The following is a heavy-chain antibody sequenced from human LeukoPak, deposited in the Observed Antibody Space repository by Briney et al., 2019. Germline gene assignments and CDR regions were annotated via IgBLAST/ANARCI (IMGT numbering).Heavy chain of an antibody. J-gene: IGHJ4*02. CDR3: ARRSGSLDDFAY. V-gene: IGHV5-51*01. CDR2: IYPDDSNT. Sequence: GESLKISCTVSGYIFPHYWIGWVRLMPGKGLKWMGIIYPDDSNTIYSPSFQGQVTISADKSSNTAYLQWSSLRASDTAIYFCARRSGSLDDFAYWGQGTLVTVSS. D-gene: IGHD6-19*01. CDR1: GYIFPHYW.